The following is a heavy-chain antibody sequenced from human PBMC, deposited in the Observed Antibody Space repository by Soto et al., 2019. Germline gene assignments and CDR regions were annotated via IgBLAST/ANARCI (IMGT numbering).Heavy chain of an antibody. CDR1: GFTFSSYA. Sequence: EVQLLESGGDVVRPGGSLRLSCAASGFTFSSYAMGWVRQSPGKGLEWVAGVSRAGTYTFYADSVRGRFSISRDNSRDTVDLYMKALRGDDTAVYFCVKYTVTEDLGESWGQGTLVSVSS. J-gene: IGHJ5*02. V-gene: IGHV3-23*01. CDR3: VKYTVTEDLGES. D-gene: IGHD3-16*01. CDR2: VSRAGTYT.